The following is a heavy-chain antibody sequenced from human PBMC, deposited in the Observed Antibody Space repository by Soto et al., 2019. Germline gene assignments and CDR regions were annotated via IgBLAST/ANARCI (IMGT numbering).Heavy chain of an antibody. V-gene: IGHV4-34*01. J-gene: IGHJ5*02. Sequence: QVQLQQCGAGLLKPSETLSLTCAVYGGSFSGYYWSWIRQPPGKGLEWIGEINHSGSTNYNPSLKSLVPISVDASTIQFSLKLSSVTAADTAVYYCARGRGWFVPWCQGTLVTVSS. CDR3: ARGRGWFVP. CDR1: GGSFSGYY. CDR2: INHSGST.